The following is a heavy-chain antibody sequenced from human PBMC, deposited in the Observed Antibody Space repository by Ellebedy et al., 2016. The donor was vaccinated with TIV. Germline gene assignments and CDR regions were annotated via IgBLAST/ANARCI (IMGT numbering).Heavy chain of an antibody. Sequence: MPSETLSLTCSVSGGSITSYYWSWIRQSPGKGLAWIAFIYYTGSINAHPSLKSRVTTAIDMSKKQFSLNLSSVTAADTAVYYCARCRIVGTTQDAFDIWGQGTMVTVSS. D-gene: IGHD1-26*01. CDR2: IYYTGSI. J-gene: IGHJ3*02. V-gene: IGHV4-59*08. CDR3: ARCRIVGTTQDAFDI. CDR1: GGSITSYY.